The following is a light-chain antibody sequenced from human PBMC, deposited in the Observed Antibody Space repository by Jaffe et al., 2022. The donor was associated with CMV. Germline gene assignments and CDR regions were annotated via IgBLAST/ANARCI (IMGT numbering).Light chain of an antibody. J-gene: IGLJ2*01. Sequence: SYVLIQPPSVSVAPGETAKITCGGDNIGSESFHWYQQKPGQAPVVVIYYDADRPSGIPERLAGSKSGTTATLTISRVEVGDEADYYCQVWDSSSDHPVFGGGTKLTV. CDR1: NIGSES. CDR2: YDA. CDR3: QVWDSSSDHPV. V-gene: IGLV3-21*04.